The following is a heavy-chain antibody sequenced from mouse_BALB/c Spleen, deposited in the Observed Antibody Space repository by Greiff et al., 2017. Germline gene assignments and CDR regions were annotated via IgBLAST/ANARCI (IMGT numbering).Heavy chain of an antibody. J-gene: IGHJ2*01. CDR3: AREGIPYDYDGIDY. D-gene: IGHD2-4*01. Sequence: EVQRVESGGGLVKPGGSLKLSCAASGFTFSSYAMSWVRQTPEKRLEWVASISSGGSTYYPDSVKGRFTISRDNARNILYLQMSSLRSEDTAMYYCAREGIPYDYDGIDYWGQGTTLTVSS. V-gene: IGHV5-6-5*01. CDR2: ISSGGST. CDR1: GFTFSSYA.